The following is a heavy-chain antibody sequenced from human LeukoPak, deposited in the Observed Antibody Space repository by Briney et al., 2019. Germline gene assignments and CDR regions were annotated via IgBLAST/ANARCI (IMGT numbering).Heavy chain of an antibody. CDR2: IYHSGST. Sequence: SETLSLTCAVSGYSISSGYYWGWIRQPPGKGLGWIGSIYHSGSTYYNPSLKSRVTISVDTSKDQFSLNLSSVTAADTAVYYCARHDYGPNWFDPWGQGTLVTVSS. D-gene: IGHD4-17*01. V-gene: IGHV4-38-2*01. CDR1: GYSISSGYY. CDR3: ARHDYGPNWFDP. J-gene: IGHJ5*02.